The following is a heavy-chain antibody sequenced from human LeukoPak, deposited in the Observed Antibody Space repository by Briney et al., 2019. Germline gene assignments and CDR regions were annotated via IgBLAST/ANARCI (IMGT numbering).Heavy chain of an antibody. J-gene: IGHJ5*02. Sequence: ASVKVSCKVSGYTLTELSIHWVRQAPGKGLEWMGGFDPEDDETIYAQKFQGRVTMTEDTSTDTAYMELSSLRSEDTAVYYCARDAKVRGVTENNWFDPWGQGTLVTVSS. CDR3: ARDAKVRGVTENNWFDP. CDR1: GYTLTELS. D-gene: IGHD3-10*01. V-gene: IGHV1-24*01. CDR2: FDPEDDET.